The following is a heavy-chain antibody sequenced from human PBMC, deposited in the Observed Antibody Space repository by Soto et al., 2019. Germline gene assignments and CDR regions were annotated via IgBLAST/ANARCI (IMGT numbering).Heavy chain of an antibody. J-gene: IGHJ6*02. CDR3: ARTAAAGKYYYGVDV. CDR2: IYPGDSDT. V-gene: IGHV5-51*01. D-gene: IGHD6-13*01. CDR1: GFSFNSYW. Sequence: GESLKISCKGSGFSFNSYWIGWVRQMPGKGLEWMGIIYPGDSDTRYSPSFQGQVTISADKSISTAYLQWSSLKASDTAMYYCARTAAAGKYYYGVDVWGQGTTVTVSS.